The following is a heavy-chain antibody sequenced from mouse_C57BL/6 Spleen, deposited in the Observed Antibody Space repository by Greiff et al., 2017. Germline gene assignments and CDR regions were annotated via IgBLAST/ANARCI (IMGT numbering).Heavy chain of an antibody. CDR2: ISSGSSTI. V-gene: IGHV5-17*01. CDR3: ARKAYGKEFAY. CDR1: GFTFSDYG. J-gene: IGHJ3*01. D-gene: IGHD2-1*01. Sequence: EVKVVESGGGLVKPGGSLKLSCAASGFTFSDYGMHWVRQAPEKGLEWVAYISSGSSTIYYADTVKGRFTISRDNAKNTLFLQMTSLRSEDTAMYYCARKAYGKEFAYWGQGTLVTVSA.